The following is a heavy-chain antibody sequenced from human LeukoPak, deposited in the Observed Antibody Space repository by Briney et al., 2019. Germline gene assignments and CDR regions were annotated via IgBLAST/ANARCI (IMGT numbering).Heavy chain of an antibody. CDR3: ARGGTTVAGTFWFDP. D-gene: IGHD6-19*01. J-gene: IGHJ5*02. CDR1: GGSIGSGNW. Sequence: PSETLSLTCAVSGGSIGSGNWWSWVRQPPGKGLEWIGEIYHSGSTNYNSSLESRVTISVDKSKNQFSLNLNSVTAADTAVYYCARGGTTVAGTFWFDPWGQGTLVTVSS. CDR2: IYHSGST. V-gene: IGHV4-4*02.